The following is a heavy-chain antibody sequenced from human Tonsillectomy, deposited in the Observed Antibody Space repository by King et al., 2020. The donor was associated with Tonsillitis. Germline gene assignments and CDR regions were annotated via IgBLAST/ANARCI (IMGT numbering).Heavy chain of an antibody. D-gene: IGHD4-23*01. CDR1: GGSFSPYY. CDR2: IDYRGTT. Sequence: VQLQQWGAGLLKPSETLSLTCAVYGGSFSPYYWTWIRQPPGKGLEWIGEIDYRGTTNYNPSLKSRVTISVYTSKNQFSLMLTSVTAEDTAVYFCARRGYGGFPYYFDFWGQGTLDPVSS. J-gene: IGHJ4*02. V-gene: IGHV4-34*01. CDR3: ARRGYGGFPYYFDF.